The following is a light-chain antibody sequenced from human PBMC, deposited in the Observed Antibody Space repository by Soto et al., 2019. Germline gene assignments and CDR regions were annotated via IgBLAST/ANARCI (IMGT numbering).Light chain of an antibody. CDR2: GAS. CDR3: QQYNNWPWT. CDR1: QSVSSN. V-gene: IGKV3-15*01. Sequence: EIVMTQSPATLSVSPGERATLSCRASQSVSSNLAWYQQKPGQAPRLLIYGASTRATGIPARFSGSGSGTEFTLTISSMKSEELAVYDCQQYNNWPWTVGQGTKGDIK. J-gene: IGKJ1*01.